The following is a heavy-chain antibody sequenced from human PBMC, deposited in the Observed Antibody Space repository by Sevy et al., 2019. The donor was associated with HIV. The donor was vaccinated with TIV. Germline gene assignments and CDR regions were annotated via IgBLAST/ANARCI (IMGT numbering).Heavy chain of an antibody. Sequence: GGSLRLSCAASGFTFSSYAMSWVRQAPGKGLEWVSAISGSGGSTYYADSVKGRFTISRDNSKNTLYLQMNSLRAEETAVNYFAKDWDIVVVPAAKAAGYYYYGMDVWGQGTTVTVSS. V-gene: IGHV3-23*01. CDR3: AKDWDIVVVPAAKAAGYYYYGMDV. D-gene: IGHD2-2*01. CDR1: GFTFSSYA. CDR2: ISGSGGST. J-gene: IGHJ6*02.